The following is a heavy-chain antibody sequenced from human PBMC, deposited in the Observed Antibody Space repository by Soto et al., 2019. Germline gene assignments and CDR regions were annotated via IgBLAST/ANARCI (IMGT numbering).Heavy chain of an antibody. D-gene: IGHD6-13*01. CDR2: IYYSGST. CDR1: GGSISSYN. J-gene: IGHJ5*02. V-gene: IGHV4-59*01. Sequence: PSETLSLTCTVSGGSISSYNWSWIRQPPGKGLEWIGYIYYSGSTNYNPSLKSRVTISVDTSKNQFSLKLSSVTAADTAVYYCARGSIAAASDWFDPWGQGTLVTVSS. CDR3: ARGSIAAASDWFDP.